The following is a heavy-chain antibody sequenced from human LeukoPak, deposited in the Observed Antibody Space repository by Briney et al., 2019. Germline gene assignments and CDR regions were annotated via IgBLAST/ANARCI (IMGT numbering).Heavy chain of an antibody. Sequence: PGGSLRLSCAASGFTFNYYAMTWVRQRPGKGLEWISSISGGGETIYYRDSMKGRFTVSRDNSKSMLFLQLNSLRAEDTALYYCARDLHYYVAMDVWGRGTTVTVSS. D-gene: IGHD3-10*02. CDR1: GFTFNYYA. J-gene: IGHJ6*02. CDR3: ARDLHYYVAMDV. CDR2: ISGGGETI. V-gene: IGHV3-23*01.